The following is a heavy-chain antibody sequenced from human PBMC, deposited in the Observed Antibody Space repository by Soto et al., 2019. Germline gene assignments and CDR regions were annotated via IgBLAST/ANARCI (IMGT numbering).Heavy chain of an antibody. CDR3: ARSPGYCSTTRCYGRDFAMDV. CDR2: ISCDGSTK. J-gene: IGHJ6*02. V-gene: IGHV3-30-3*01. D-gene: IGHD2-2*01. Sequence: QVQLVEFGGGVVQPGRSLRLSCAASRFTFSNYAMHWVRQAPGKGLQWVALISCDGSTKYYADSVKGRFTISRDNSKNTLYLQMNSLRAEDTAMYYCARSPGYCSTTRCYGRDFAMDVWGQGTTVTVSS. CDR1: RFTFSNYA.